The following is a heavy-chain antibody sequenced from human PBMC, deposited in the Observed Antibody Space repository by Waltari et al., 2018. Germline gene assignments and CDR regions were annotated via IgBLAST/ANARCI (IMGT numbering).Heavy chain of an antibody. D-gene: IGHD3-10*01. CDR1: GGSISSHY. CDR3: ARDLWFGELSP. V-gene: IGHV4-59*11. Sequence: QVQLQESGPGLVKPSETLSLTCTVSGGSISSHYWSWIRQPPGKGLEWIGYIYYSGSPNYNPALKSRVTISVDTSKNQFSLKLSSVTAADTAVYYCARDLWFGELSPWGQGTLVTVSS. CDR2: IYYSGSP. J-gene: IGHJ5*02.